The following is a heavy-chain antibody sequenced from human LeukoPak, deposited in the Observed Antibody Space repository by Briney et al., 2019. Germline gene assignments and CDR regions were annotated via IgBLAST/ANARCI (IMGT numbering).Heavy chain of an antibody. J-gene: IGHJ4*02. CDR2: ISDSGGNT. V-gene: IGHV3-23*01. CDR1: GFTFSNFH. CDR3: AKELRSISATTGFDY. D-gene: IGHD1-20*01. Sequence: GGSLRLSCAASGFTFSNFHMTWVRQSPGKGLEWVSAISDSGGNTWYANSVKGRFTISRDNSKNTVYLQMNSLRAEDTAVYYCAKELRSISATTGFDYWGQGTLVTVSS.